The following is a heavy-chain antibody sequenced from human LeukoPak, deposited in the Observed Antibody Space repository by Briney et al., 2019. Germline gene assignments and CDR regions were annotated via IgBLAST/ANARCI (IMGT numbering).Heavy chain of an antibody. V-gene: IGHV4-31*03. J-gene: IGHJ3*02. CDR1: GGSISSGGEY. Sequence: TLSLTCTVSGGSISSGGEYWSWIRQHPGKGLEWIGYVYYSGSTYYNPSLKSRVTISVDTSENQFSLKLSSVTAADTAVYYCAREKTAYYYDSSGFSEGAFDIWGQGTMVTVSS. D-gene: IGHD3-22*01. CDR2: VYYSGST. CDR3: AREKTAYYYDSSGFSEGAFDI.